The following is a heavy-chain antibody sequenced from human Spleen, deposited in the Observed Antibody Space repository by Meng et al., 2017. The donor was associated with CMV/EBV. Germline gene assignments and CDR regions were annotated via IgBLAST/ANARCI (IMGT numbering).Heavy chain of an antibody. V-gene: IGHV3-23*01. J-gene: IGHJ4*02. Sequence: GESLKISCAASGFTFSSFAMSWVRQAPGKGLEWDSAITASGGSTYYADSVKGRFSVSRDDSANTLYLQMYSLRVEDTAVFYCARGDSSSTWLVFDYWGLGTLVTVSS. CDR3: ARGDSSSTWLVFDY. CDR1: GFTFSSFA. D-gene: IGHD6-13*01. CDR2: ITASGGST.